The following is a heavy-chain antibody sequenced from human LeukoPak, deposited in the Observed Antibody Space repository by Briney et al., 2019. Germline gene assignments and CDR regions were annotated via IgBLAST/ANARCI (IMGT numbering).Heavy chain of an antibody. D-gene: IGHD3-3*01. Sequence: PGGSLRLSCAASGFTFSSYAMSWVRQAPGKGLEWVSAISGSGGSTYYAGSVKGRFTISRDNSKNTLYLQMNSLRAEDTAVYYCAKEWSTASFWNPAYYYYMDVWGKGTTVTVSS. J-gene: IGHJ6*03. CDR1: GFTFSSYA. V-gene: IGHV3-23*01. CDR2: ISGSGGST. CDR3: AKEWSTASFWNPAYYYYMDV.